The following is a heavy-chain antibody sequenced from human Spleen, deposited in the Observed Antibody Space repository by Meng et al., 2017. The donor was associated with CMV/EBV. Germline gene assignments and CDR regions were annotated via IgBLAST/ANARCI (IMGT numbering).Heavy chain of an antibody. J-gene: IGHJ4*02. CDR3: ARTLRIAPPGNHVDL. CDR1: GYTFTDYY. V-gene: IGHV1-2*02. Sequence: ASVKVSCKASGYTFTDYYIHWVRQAPGQGLEWMGWISPNTGGTNYAQNFQSRVTMTRDTSISTAYMELTGLTFDDTAVYFCARTLRIAPPGNHVDLWGQGTLVTVSS. D-gene: IGHD6-13*01. CDR2: ISPNTGGT.